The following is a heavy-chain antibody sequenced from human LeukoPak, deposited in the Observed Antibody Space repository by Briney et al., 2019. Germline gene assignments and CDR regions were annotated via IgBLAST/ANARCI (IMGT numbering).Heavy chain of an antibody. D-gene: IGHD1-26*01. V-gene: IGHV3-21*01. CDR2: ITSGSSYI. CDR3: ARDPYSGSYGNYYYYFMDV. Sequence: GGSLRLSCAASGFTLSSYNMNWVRQAPGKGLEWVSSITSGSSYIYYADSVKGRFTISRDNAKNSLYLQMNSLRAEDTAVYYCARDPYSGSYGNYYYYFMDVWGKGTTVTISS. CDR1: GFTLSSYN. J-gene: IGHJ6*03.